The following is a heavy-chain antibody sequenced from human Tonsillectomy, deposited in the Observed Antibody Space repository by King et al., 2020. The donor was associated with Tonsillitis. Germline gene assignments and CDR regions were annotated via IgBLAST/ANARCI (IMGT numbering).Heavy chain of an antibody. D-gene: IGHD6-19*01. CDR3: AKDTAITGWLTALDS. CDR2: ISCNGGHI. CDR1: GFTFDEYA. Sequence: VQLVESGGDLVQPGRSLRLSCAASGFTFDEYAMHWVRQAPGKGLEWVSGISCNGGHIDYADSVEGRLTISRDIAKNSLYLEMNSLRVEDTALYYCAKDTAITGWLTALDSWGQGTLVTVSS. J-gene: IGHJ4*02. V-gene: IGHV3-9*01.